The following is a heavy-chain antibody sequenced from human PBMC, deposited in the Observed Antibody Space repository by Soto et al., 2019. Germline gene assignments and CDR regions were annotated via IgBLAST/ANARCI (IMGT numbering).Heavy chain of an antibody. CDR2: IIPIFGTS. D-gene: IGHD3-3*01. V-gene: IGHV1-69*13. CDR3: ARDRTTTTNFNYYYHGMDV. CDR1: GGTFSSYA. Sequence: SVKVSCKAAGGTFSSYAFSWVRQAPGQGLEWMGGIIPIFGTSTYAQKFQGRVTITADESTSTAYMELSSLRSEDTAVYYCARDRTTTTNFNYYYHGMDVWGQGTTVTVS. J-gene: IGHJ6*02.